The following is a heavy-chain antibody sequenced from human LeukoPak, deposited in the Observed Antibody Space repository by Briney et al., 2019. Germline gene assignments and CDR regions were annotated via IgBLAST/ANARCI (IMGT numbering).Heavy chain of an antibody. CDR1: GFTFSSYS. V-gene: IGHV3-21*01. CDR3: ARGRAAHYFDY. D-gene: IGHD2-15*01. J-gene: IGHJ4*02. Sequence: GGSLRLSCAASGFTFSSYSMNWVRQAPGKGLEWVSSISSSSSYIYYADSVKGRFTISRDNAKNSLYLQMNSLRAEDTAMYYCARGRAAHYFDYWGQGTLVTVSS. CDR2: ISSSSSYI.